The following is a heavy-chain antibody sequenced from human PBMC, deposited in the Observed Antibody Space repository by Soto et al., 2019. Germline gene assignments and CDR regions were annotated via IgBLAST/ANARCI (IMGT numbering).Heavy chain of an antibody. V-gene: IGHV3-74*01. D-gene: IGHD2-15*01. CDR3: TKDTFGGRDS. Sequence: PGGSLRLSCTASGITFNTHWMHWVRQAPGKGLVWVSRINPESTTITYADSVTGRFTISRDNAKSTLYLQMNGLSAEDTAVYYCTKDTFGGRDSWGQGTLVTVSS. J-gene: IGHJ4*02. CDR2: INPESTTI. CDR1: GITFNTHW.